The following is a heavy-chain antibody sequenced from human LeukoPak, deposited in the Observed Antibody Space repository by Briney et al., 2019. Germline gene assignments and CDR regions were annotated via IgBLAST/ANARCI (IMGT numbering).Heavy chain of an antibody. D-gene: IGHD5-18*01. CDR1: GYSFTSYW. J-gene: IGHJ4*02. V-gene: IGHV5-51*01. Sequence: GESLKISCKGSGYSFTSYWIGWVRQMPGKGLEWMGIIYPGDSDTRYSPSFQGQVSISADKSISTAYLQWSSLKASDTAMYYCARHASGGYSYGYFDYWGQGTLVTVSS. CDR3: ARHASGGYSYGYFDY. CDR2: IYPGDSDT.